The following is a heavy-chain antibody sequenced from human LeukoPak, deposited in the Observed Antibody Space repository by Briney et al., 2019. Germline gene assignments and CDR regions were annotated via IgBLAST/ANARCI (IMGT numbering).Heavy chain of an antibody. V-gene: IGHV3-48*04. CDR1: GFTFSSYS. J-gene: IGHJ6*04. Sequence: GGSLRLSCAASGFTFSSYSMNWVRQAPGKGLEWVSYISSSSSTIYYADSVKGRFTISRDNAKNSLYLQMNSLRAEDTAVYYCARGYSGLGVWGKGTTVTVSS. D-gene: IGHD5-12*01. CDR3: ARGYSGLGV. CDR2: ISSSSSTI.